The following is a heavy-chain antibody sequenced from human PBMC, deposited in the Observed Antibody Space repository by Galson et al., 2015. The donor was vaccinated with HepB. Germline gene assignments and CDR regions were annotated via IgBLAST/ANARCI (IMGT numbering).Heavy chain of an antibody. CDR3: AKDRYLDIREPWRPLDY. CDR1: GFTLTDYA. Sequence: SLRLSCAASGFTLTDYAMSWVRQAPGKGLEWVSSISGSGGGLYYANSVTGRFTISRDIFKSTLFLQMSSLRAEDTAIYYCAKDRYLDIREPWRPLDYWGQGTLVTVSS. V-gene: IGHV3-23*01. CDR2: ISGSGGGL. D-gene: IGHD5-12*01. J-gene: IGHJ4*02.